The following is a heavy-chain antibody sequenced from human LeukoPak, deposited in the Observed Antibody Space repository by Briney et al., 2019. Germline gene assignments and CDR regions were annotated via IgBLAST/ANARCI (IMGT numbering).Heavy chain of an antibody. CDR2: IIPILGIA. Sequence: SVKVSRKASGGXFSSYAMSWVRQAPGQGLEWMGRIIPILGIANYAQKFQGRVTITADKSTSTAYMELSSLRSEDTAVYYCARGPPYYYGSGSYYNQWGQGTLVTVSS. J-gene: IGHJ4*02. V-gene: IGHV1-69*04. CDR1: GGXFSSYA. CDR3: ARGPPYYYGSGSYYNQ. D-gene: IGHD3-10*01.